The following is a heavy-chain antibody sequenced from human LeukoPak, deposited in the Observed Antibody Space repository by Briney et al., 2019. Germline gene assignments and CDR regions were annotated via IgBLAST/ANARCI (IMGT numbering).Heavy chain of an antibody. CDR2: IYYSGST. V-gene: IGHV4-39*01. CDR3: ASQVQGVIRPDY. J-gene: IGHJ4*02. CDR1: GGSISSSGQY. D-gene: IGHD1-1*01. Sequence: SETLSLTCTVSGGSISSSGQYWGWIRQPPGKGLEWIGTIYYSGSTYYNPSLKSRVTVSVDTSKNQFSLELSSVTAADTAVYYCASQVQGVIRPDYWGQGTLVTVSS.